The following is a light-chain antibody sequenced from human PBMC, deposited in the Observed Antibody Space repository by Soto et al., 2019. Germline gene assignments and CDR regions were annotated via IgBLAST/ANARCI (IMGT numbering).Light chain of an antibody. CDR2: ATS. J-gene: IGKJ1*01. CDR1: QGVGNS. Sequence: AIQMTQSPSSLSASVGDRVTLTCRASQGVGNSLGWYQQKPGKAPKLLIYATSNLQTGVPSRFSGSGSVTDFTLTISSLQPEDFATYYGEQHYNYPRTFGQGTKVEIK. V-gene: IGKV1-6*01. CDR3: EQHYNYPRT.